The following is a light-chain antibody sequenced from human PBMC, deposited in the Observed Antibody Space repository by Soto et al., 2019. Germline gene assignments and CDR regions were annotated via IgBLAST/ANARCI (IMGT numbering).Light chain of an antibody. CDR1: QSLLHSNGYNY. Sequence: DLVMTQSPLSLPVTPGEPASISCRSSQSLLHSNGYNYLDWYLQKPGQSPQLLIYLGSNRASGVSDRVSGSGSGTEFTLKISRVEAEDVGVYYCMRALQTPRTFGQGTKLEIK. CDR2: LGS. V-gene: IGKV2-28*01. J-gene: IGKJ2*01. CDR3: MRALQTPRT.